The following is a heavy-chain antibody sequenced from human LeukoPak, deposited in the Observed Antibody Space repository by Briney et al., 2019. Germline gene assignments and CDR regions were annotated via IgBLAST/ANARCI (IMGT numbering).Heavy chain of an antibody. CDR1: GFTFSNYA. CDR3: ARTASIASRHAFDI. Sequence: GGSLRLSCAASGFTFSNYAMHWVRQAPGKGLEWVALILYDGNNKYYADSVKGRFTISRDNAKNSLYLQINSLRVEDTAVYSCARTASIASRHAFDIWGQGTMVTVSS. V-gene: IGHV3-30-3*01. CDR2: ILYDGNNK. D-gene: IGHD6-6*01. J-gene: IGHJ3*02.